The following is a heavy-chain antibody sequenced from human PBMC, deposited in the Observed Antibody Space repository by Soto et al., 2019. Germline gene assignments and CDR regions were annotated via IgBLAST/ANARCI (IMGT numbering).Heavy chain of an antibody. CDR1: GFTLTRYS. V-gene: IGHV3-21*01. CDR2: ISSTTNYI. Sequence: GGSLRLSCAASGFTLTRYSMNWVRQAPGKGLEWVSSISSTTNYIYYADSMKGRFTVSRDNAKNSVYLDMNSLSAEDTAVYYCARESEDLTSNFDYWGQGTLVTVSS. CDR3: ARESEDLTSNFDY. J-gene: IGHJ4*02.